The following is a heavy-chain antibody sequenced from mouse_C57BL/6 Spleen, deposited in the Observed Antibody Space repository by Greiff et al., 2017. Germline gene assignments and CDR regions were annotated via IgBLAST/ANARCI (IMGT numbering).Heavy chain of an antibody. CDR2: IYPGDGDT. J-gene: IGHJ1*03. CDR3: ARGWVDV. V-gene: IGHV1-82*01. CDR1: GYAFSSSW. D-gene: IGHD1-1*02. Sequence: VQLQQSGPELVKPGASVKISCKASGYAFSSSWMNWVKQRPGKGLEWIGRIYPGDGDTNYNGKFKGKATLTADKSSSTAYMQLSSLTSEDSAVYFCARGWVDVWGTGTTVTFSS.